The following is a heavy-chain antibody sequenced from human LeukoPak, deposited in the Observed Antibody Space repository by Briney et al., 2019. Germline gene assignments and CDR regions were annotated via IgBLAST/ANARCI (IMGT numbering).Heavy chain of an antibody. CDR2: INHSGST. Sequence: SETLSLTCAVYGGSFSGYYWSWIRQPPGKGLEWIGEINHSGSTNYNPSLKSRVTISVDTSKNQFSLKLSSVTAADTAVYYCARRSPTYYDILTGYSRNWYFDLWGRGTQVTVSS. J-gene: IGHJ2*01. D-gene: IGHD3-9*01. CDR3: ARRSPTYYDILTGYSRNWYFDL. CDR1: GGSFSGYY. V-gene: IGHV4-34*01.